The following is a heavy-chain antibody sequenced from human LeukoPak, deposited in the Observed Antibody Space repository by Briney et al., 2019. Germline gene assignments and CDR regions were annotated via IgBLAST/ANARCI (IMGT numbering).Heavy chain of an antibody. CDR2: IRYDGSNK. V-gene: IGHV3-30*02. Sequence: GGSLRLSCAASGFTFSSYGMHWVRQAPGKGLEWVAFIRYDGSNKYYADSVKGRFTISRDNSKNTLYLQMNSLRAEDTAVYYCARGQWLYYYYYMDVWGKGTTVTVSS. D-gene: IGHD6-19*01. CDR1: GFTFSSYG. CDR3: ARGQWLYYYYYMDV. J-gene: IGHJ6*03.